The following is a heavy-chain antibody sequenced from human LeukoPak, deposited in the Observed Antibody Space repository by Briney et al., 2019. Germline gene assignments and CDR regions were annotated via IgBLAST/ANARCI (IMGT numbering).Heavy chain of an antibody. CDR2: IYYIGSS. Sequence: SETLSLTCTVSGASIRNYYWSWIRQPPGKGLEWIGYIYYIGSSNHNPSLKSRVTISVDTSKSQISLKLSSVTAADTAVYYCASVVYGYSDQYYFDYWGQGTLVTVSS. V-gene: IGHV4-59*01. J-gene: IGHJ4*02. CDR3: ASVVYGYSDQYYFDY. D-gene: IGHD5-18*01. CDR1: GASIRNYY.